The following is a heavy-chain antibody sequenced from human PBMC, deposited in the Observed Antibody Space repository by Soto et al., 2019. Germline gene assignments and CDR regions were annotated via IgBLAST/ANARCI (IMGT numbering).Heavy chain of an antibody. CDR1: GYTFTSYG. V-gene: IGHV1-18*04. CDR3: AGDGQLWEYYYYYGMDV. Sequence: ASVKVSCKASGYTFTSYGISWVRQAPGQGLEWMGWISAYNGNTNYAQKLQGRVTMTTDTSTSTAYMELRSLRSDDTAVYYCAGDGQLWEYYYYYGMDVWGGGTTVTVSS. J-gene: IGHJ6*04. D-gene: IGHD5-18*01. CDR2: ISAYNGNT.